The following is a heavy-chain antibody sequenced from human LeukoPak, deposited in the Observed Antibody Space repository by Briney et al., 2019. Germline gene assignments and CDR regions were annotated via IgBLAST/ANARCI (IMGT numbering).Heavy chain of an antibody. CDR2: IRYDGSNK. CDR3: AKDTRIPDIVVVPATLEVDP. D-gene: IGHD2-2*01. Sequence: GGSLRLSCAASGFTFSSYGMHWVRQAPGKGLEWVAFIRYDGSNKYYADSVKGRFTISRDNSKNTLYLQMNSLRAEDTAVYYCAKDTRIPDIVVVPATLEVDPWGQGTLVTVSS. CDR1: GFTFSSYG. J-gene: IGHJ5*02. V-gene: IGHV3-30*02.